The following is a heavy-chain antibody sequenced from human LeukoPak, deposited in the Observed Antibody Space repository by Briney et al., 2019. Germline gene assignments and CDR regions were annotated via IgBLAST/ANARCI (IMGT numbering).Heavy chain of an antibody. Sequence: GGSLRLSCAGSGFTFSSYAMSWVRQAQGQGMEWVSTISDTGATTYDADSVKGRFTISSEDSRSTLFLQKHSLGADAKTLYYCAKDSSIGRYCTNGVCSPFDYWGQGTVVTVCS. V-gene: IGHV3-23*01. D-gene: IGHD2-8*01. J-gene: IGHJ4*02. CDR2: ISDTGATT. CDR1: GFTFSSYA. CDR3: AKDSSIGRYCTNGVCSPFDY.